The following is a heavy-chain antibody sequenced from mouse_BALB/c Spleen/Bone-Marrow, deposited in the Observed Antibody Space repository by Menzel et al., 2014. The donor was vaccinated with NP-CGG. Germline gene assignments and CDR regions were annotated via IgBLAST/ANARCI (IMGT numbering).Heavy chain of an antibody. V-gene: IGHV5-12*02. J-gene: IGHJ3*01. CDR3: ARHNYDETWFAY. CDR1: GFTFSDYY. D-gene: IGHD2-4*01. CDR2: ISNGGGST. Sequence: EVKLMESGGGLVQPGGSLKLSSATSGFTFSDYYMYWVRQTPEKRLEWVAYISNGGGSTYYPDTVKGRFTISRDNAKNTLYLQMSRLKSEDTAMYYCARHNYDETWFAYWGQGTLVTVSA.